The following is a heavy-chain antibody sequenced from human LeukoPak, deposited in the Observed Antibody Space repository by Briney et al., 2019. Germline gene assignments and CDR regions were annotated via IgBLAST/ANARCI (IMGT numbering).Heavy chain of an antibody. J-gene: IGHJ4*02. CDR1: GYTFTSYD. V-gene: IGHV7-4-1*02. Sequence: ASVKVSCKASGYTFTSYDINWVRQATGQGLEWMGWINTNTGNPTYAQGFTGRFVFSLDTSVSTAYLQISSLKAEDTAVYYCARDTGPEFLIFWKQQLEHTLDYWGQGTLVTVSS. CDR3: ARDTGPEFLIFWKQQLEHTLDY. CDR2: INTNTGNP. D-gene: IGHD6-13*01.